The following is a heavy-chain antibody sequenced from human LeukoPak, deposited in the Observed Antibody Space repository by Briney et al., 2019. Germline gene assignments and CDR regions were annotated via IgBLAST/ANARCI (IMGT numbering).Heavy chain of an antibody. CDR1: GFTFSDYY. D-gene: IGHD2-2*02. CDR3: ARVHCSSTSCYRGHFDY. CDR2: ISSSGSTI. V-gene: IGHV3-11*01. J-gene: IGHJ4*02. Sequence: GGSLRLSCAASGFTFSDYYMSWIRQAPGKGQEWVSYISSSGSTIYYADSVKGRFTISRDNAKNSLYLQMNSLRAEDTAVYYCARVHCSSTSCYRGHFDYWGQGTLVTVSS.